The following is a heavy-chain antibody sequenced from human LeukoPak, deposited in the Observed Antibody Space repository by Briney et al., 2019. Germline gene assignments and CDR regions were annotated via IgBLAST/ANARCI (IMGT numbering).Heavy chain of an antibody. V-gene: IGHV1-69*06. CDR1: GYTFTGFY. CDR3: ARDGVDTAMVTPYYYYYYMDV. CDR2: IIPIFGTA. J-gene: IGHJ6*03. D-gene: IGHD5-18*01. Sequence: SVKVSCKASGYTFTGFYIHWVRQAPGQGLEWMGGIIPIFGTANYAQKFQGRVTITADKSTSTAYMELSSLRSEDTAVYYCARDGVDTAMVTPYYYYYYMDVWGKGTTVTVSS.